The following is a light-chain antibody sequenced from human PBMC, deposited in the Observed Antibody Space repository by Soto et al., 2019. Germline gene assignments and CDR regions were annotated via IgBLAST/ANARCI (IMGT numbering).Light chain of an antibody. CDR2: KTS. V-gene: IGKV1-5*03. Sequence: DIQLTQSPSTLSASVGDRVTITCLASQSISSWLAWYQQKPGKAPNLLIYKTSNLESGVPSRFSRSGSGTEFTLTISSLQPDDFATYYCQYYSEYCWKFVQWTKGEIK. CDR3: QYYSEYCWK. J-gene: IGKJ1*01. CDR1: QSISSW.